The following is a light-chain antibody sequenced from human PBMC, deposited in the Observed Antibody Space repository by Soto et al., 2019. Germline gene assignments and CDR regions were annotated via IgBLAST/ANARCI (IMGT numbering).Light chain of an antibody. CDR2: QDS. Sequence: SYELTQPPSVSVSPGQTASITCSGDKLGHKYVSWYQQKPVQSPILVIYQDSKRPSGIPERVSGSNSGSTATLTSSETQAMDEADYYCQTWASSIVVFGGGTKLNVL. CDR3: QTWASSIVV. CDR1: KLGHKY. V-gene: IGLV3-1*01. J-gene: IGLJ2*01.